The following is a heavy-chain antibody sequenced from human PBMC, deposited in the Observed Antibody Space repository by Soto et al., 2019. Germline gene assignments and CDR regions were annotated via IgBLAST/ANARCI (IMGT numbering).Heavy chain of an antibody. D-gene: IGHD1-1*01. V-gene: IGHV3-23*01. CDR3: AKDSGSSVLVAGTTFDY. CDR2: ISGSGGST. Sequence: EVQLLESGGGLVQPGGSLRLSCAASGFTFSSYAMSWVRQAPGKGLEWVSAISGSGGSTYYADSVKGRFTISRDNSKNTLYLQMNSLRAEDTAVYYCAKDSGSSVLVAGTTFDYWGQGTLVTVSS. CDR1: GFTFSSYA. J-gene: IGHJ4*02.